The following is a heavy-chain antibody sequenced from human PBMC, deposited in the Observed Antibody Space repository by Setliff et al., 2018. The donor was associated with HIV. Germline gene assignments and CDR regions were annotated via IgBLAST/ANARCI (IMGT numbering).Heavy chain of an antibody. Sequence: SETLSLTCAVYGGSFSGYYWSWIRQPPGKGLEWIGEINHSGSTNYNPSLKSRVTISLDTSKNQFSLRLISVTAADMAVYYCAKVAVTGYCSTTSCQNWFDPWGQGTLVTVSS. CDR1: GGSFSGYY. CDR2: INHSGST. J-gene: IGHJ5*02. V-gene: IGHV4-34*01. D-gene: IGHD2-2*01. CDR3: AKVAVTGYCSTTSCQNWFDP.